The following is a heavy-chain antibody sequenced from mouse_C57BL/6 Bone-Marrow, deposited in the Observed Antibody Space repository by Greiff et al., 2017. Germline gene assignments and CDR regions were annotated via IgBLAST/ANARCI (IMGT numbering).Heavy chain of an antibody. CDR2: IDPEDGET. Sequence: VQLQQSGAELVKPGASVKLSCTASGFNIKDYYIHWVKQRTEQGLEWIGRIDPEDGETKYAPKFQDKATIPADTSSNTAYLQLSSLTSDDTAVYYCTRSLIYYGTNYWGQGTTLTVSS. V-gene: IGHV14-2*01. CDR3: TRSLIYYGTNY. J-gene: IGHJ2*01. D-gene: IGHD1-1*01. CDR1: GFNIKDYY.